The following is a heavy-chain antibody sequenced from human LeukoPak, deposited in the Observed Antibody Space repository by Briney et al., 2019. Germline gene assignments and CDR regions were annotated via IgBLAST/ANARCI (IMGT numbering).Heavy chain of an antibody. CDR3: ARLEYYYVSGNYYKLFDY. D-gene: IGHD3-10*01. J-gene: IGHJ4*02. Sequence: GGSLRLSCAASGFTFSSYNMNWVRQAPGKGLEWVSDISSRGSTIYFADSVKGRFTISRDNAKNSLYLQMNSLRDEDTAVYYCARLEYYYVSGNYYKLFDYWGQGTLVTVCS. CDR1: GFTFSSYN. V-gene: IGHV3-48*02. CDR2: ISSRGSTI.